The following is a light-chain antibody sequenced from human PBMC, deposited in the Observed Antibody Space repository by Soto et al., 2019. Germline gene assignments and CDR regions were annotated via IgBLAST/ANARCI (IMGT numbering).Light chain of an antibody. CDR3: SSDAGSNNVV. CDR2: EVN. J-gene: IGLJ2*01. V-gene: IGLV2-8*01. CDR1: SSDVGGYNY. Sequence: QSVLTQPPSAYGSPGQSVTISCTGTSSDVGGYNYVSWYQQHPGKAPKLMIYEVNKRPSGVPDRFSGSKSGNTASLTVSGLQAEDEADYYCSSDAGSNNVVFGGGTKVTVL.